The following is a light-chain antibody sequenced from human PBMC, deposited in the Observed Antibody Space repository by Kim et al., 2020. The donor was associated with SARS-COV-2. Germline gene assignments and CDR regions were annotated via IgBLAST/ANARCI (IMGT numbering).Light chain of an antibody. Sequence: SYELTQPPSVSAAPGETARIACGAINIGSRSVHWYQQRPGQAPVLVINYDSDRPSGIPERFSGSNSGNTATLTISRVEAGDEADYYCQVRDSISGVVFGGGTQLTVL. CDR2: YDS. J-gene: IGLJ2*01. V-gene: IGLV3-21*04. CDR3: QVRDSISGVV. CDR1: NIGSRS.